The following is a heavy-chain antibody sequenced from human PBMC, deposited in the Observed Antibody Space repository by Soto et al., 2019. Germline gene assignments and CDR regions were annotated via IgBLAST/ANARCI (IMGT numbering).Heavy chain of an antibody. CDR3: ARHYGSGTYPLDY. D-gene: IGHD3-10*01. CDR1: GGAINCYY. CDR2: IRYSGST. V-gene: IGHV4-59*01. J-gene: IGHJ4*02. Sequence: PSETLSLTCTVSGGAINCYYWSWIRQPPGKGLEYIGFIRYSGSTKYNPSLKSRVTISVDTSKNQFSLRLSSVTAADTAIYYCARHYGSGTYPLDYWGRGTLVTVSS.